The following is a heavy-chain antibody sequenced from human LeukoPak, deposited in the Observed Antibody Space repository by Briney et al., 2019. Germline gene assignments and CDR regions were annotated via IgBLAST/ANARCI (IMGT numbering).Heavy chain of an antibody. Sequence: SETLSLTCAVYGGSFSGYYWSWIRQPPGKGLEWIGEINHSGSTNYNPSLKSRVTISVDTSKNRFSLKLSSVTAADTAVYYCARGRIAARRCFDYWGQGTLVTVSS. CDR3: ARGRIAARRCFDY. CDR1: GGSFSGYY. D-gene: IGHD6-6*01. J-gene: IGHJ4*02. CDR2: INHSGST. V-gene: IGHV4-34*01.